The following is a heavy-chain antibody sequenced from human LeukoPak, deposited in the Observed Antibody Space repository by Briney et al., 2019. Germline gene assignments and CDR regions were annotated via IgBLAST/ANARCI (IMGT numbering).Heavy chain of an antibody. J-gene: IGHJ4*02. CDR2: IHYTGST. V-gene: IGHV4-59*01. CDR1: GGSISSYY. Sequence: SETLSLTCTVSGGSISSYYWSWIRQSPGKGLECIGYIHYTGSTNYNPSLKSRVTISVETSKNQFSLKLKSVTAADTAVYYCARGGSGWVYWGQGTLVTVSS. CDR3: ARGGSGWVY. D-gene: IGHD6-19*01.